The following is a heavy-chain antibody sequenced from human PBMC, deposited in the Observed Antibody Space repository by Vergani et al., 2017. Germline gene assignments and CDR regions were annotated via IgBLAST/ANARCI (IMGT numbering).Heavy chain of an antibody. D-gene: IGHD6-25*01. CDR2: ISYDGSNK. CDR1: GFTFSSYA. CDR3: ARVAAHGYYYYMDV. Sequence: QVQLVESGGGVVQPGGSLRLSCAASGFTFSSYAMHWVRQAPGKGLEWVAVISYDGSNKYYADSVKGRFTISRDNSKNTLYLQMNSLRAEDTAVYYCARVAAHGYYYYMDVWGKGTTVTVSS. V-gene: IGHV3-30-3*01. J-gene: IGHJ6*03.